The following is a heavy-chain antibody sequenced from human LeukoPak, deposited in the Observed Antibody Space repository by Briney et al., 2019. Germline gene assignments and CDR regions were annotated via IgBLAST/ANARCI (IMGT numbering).Heavy chain of an antibody. CDR2: ISSSSSYI. CDR3: AREKIGYCSSTSCQTSDY. D-gene: IGHD2-2*01. J-gene: IGHJ4*02. V-gene: IGHV3-21*01. CDR1: GFTFSSYS. Sequence: PGGSLRLSCAASGFTFSSYSMNWVRQAPGKGLEWVSSISSSSSYIYYADSVKGRFTISRDNAKNSLHLQMNSLRAEDTAVYYSAREKIGYCSSTSCQTSDYWGQGTLVTVSS.